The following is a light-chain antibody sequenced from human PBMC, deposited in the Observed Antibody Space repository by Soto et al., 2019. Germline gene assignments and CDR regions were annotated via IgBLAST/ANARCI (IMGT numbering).Light chain of an antibody. CDR1: SSNIGSDY. Sequence: QSVLTQPPSASGTPGQRVTISCSGSSSNIGSDYVYWYQQLPGTAPKLLMYRNDQRPSGVPDRFSGSKSGTSASLAISGLRSEDEADYHCAAWDDSLSGWLFGGGTQLTVL. J-gene: IGLJ3*02. CDR2: RND. CDR3: AAWDDSLSGWL. V-gene: IGLV1-47*01.